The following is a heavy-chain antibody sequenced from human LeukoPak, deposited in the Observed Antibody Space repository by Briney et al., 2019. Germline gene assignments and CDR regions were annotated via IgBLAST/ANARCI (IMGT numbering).Heavy chain of an antibody. V-gene: IGHV1-69*04. J-gene: IGHJ6*03. CDR3: AGRTFVTNYDFWSGVPHDYYYYMDV. CDR2: IIPILGIA. D-gene: IGHD3-3*01. Sequence: ASVKVSCKASGGTFSNYAISWVRQAPGQGLEWMGRIIPILGIANYAQKFQGRVTMTRDTSISTAYMELSRLRSDDTAVYYCAGRTFVTNYDFWSGVPHDYYYYMDVWGKGPRSPSP. CDR1: GGTFSNYA.